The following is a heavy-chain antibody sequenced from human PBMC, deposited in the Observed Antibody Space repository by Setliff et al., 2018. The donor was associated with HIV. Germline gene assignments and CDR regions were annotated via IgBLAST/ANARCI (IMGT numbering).Heavy chain of an antibody. D-gene: IGHD4-17*01. CDR3: TRHAPGSDYGDAYYFDY. V-gene: IGHV4-34*01. CDR2: INYRGTT. J-gene: IGHJ4*02. CDR1: GGSFSDQY. Sequence: PSETLSLTCAVYGGSFSDQYWSWIRQPPGKGLEWIGEINYRGTTNYNPSLNSRVTISVDKSKNQFSLNLSSVTAADTAVYYCTRHAPGSDYGDAYYFDYWGQGRLVTVSS.